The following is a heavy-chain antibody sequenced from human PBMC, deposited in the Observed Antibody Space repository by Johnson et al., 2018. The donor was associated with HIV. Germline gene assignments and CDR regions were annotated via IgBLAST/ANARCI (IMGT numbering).Heavy chain of an antibody. D-gene: IGHD1-26*01. CDR1: GFTFDDYA. CDR3: AKDLGYGVGTTHDACDI. V-gene: IGHV3-30*18. J-gene: IGHJ3*02. CDR2: IQYDGSNK. Sequence: QVLLVESGGGLVQPGRSLRLSCAASGFTFDDYAMHWVRQAPGKGLEWVAFIQYDGSNKYYADSVKGRFTISRDNSKKTLYLQMNSLRPEDTAVYYCAKDLGYGVGTTHDACDIGGQWTMVTVSS.